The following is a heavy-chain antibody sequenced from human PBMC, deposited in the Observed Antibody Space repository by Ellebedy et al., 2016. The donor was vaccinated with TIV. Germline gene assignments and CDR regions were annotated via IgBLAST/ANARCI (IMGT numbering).Heavy chain of an antibody. V-gene: IGHV1-18*01. CDR2: ISAYNGNT. J-gene: IGHJ3*02. CDR3: ARELNSSGWLGDAFDI. D-gene: IGHD6-19*01. CDR1: GYTFTSYG. Sequence: AASVKVSCKASGYTFTSYGISWVRQAPGQGLEWMGWISAYNGNTNYAQKLQGRVTMTTDTSTSTAYMELRSLRSDDTAVYYCARELNSSGWLGDAFDIWGQGTMVTVSS.